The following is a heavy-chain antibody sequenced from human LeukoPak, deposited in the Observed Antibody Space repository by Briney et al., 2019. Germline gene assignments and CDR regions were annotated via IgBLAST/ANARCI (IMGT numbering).Heavy chain of an antibody. J-gene: IGHJ3*02. D-gene: IGHD2-8*01. CDR2: IYYNGST. Sequence: SERRSLTCTVSGGSIRSSSYYWGWIRQPPGKGLEWIGSIYYNGSTDYNPSLKSRVTISVDTPKNQISLKLSFVTAADTAVYYCARRMANVDAFDIWGQGTLVTVSS. CDR1: GGSIRSSSYY. V-gene: IGHV4-39*01. CDR3: ARRMANVDAFDI.